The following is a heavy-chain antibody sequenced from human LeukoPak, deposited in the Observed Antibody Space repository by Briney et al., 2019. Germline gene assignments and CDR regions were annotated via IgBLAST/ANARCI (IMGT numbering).Heavy chain of an antibody. CDR1: GYSISSGFY. V-gene: IGHV4-38-2*02. J-gene: IGHJ4*02. Sequence: PSETLSLTCAVSGYSISSGFYWAWIRQPPGKGLEWLGIIYYSGNTYYNPSLKSRLTISVDTSKNEFSLKLSSVTAADTAVYYCARDNGGDDPPTPDYWGQGTLVTVSS. CDR3: ARDNGGDDPPTPDY. D-gene: IGHD2-8*01. CDR2: IYYSGNT.